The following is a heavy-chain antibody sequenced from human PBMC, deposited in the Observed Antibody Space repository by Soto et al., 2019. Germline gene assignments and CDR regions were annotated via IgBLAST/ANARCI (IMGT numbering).Heavy chain of an antibody. Sequence: ASVKVSCKASGYTFTSYDVNWVRLAPGPGLEWMGWMNPNSGSTDYAQKFKGRVTMTRNISISTAYMELSSLRSEDTAVYYCASRVGAASFDFDYWGKGTLVTVSS. D-gene: IGHD2-15*01. CDR2: MNPNSGST. J-gene: IGHJ4*02. V-gene: IGHV1-8*01. CDR3: ASRVGAASFDFDY. CDR1: GYTFTSYD.